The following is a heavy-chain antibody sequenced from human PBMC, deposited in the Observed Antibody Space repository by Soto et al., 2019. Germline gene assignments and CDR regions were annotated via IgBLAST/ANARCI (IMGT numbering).Heavy chain of an antibody. CDR2: ISGSGGST. V-gene: IGHV3-23*01. Sequence: LRLSFAASGFTFSSYAMSWVRQAPGKGLEWVSAISGSGGSTYYADSVKGRFTISRDNSKNTLYLQMNSLRAEDTAVYYCAKDDSSGYSPKAFDIWGQGTMVTVSS. D-gene: IGHD3-22*01. J-gene: IGHJ3*02. CDR1: GFTFSSYA. CDR3: AKDDSSGYSPKAFDI.